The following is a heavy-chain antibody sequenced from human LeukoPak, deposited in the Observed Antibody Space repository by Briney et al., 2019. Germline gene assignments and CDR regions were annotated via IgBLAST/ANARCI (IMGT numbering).Heavy chain of an antibody. CDR1: GGTFSSYA. Sequence: ASVKVSCKASGGTFSSYAISWVRQAPGQGLEWMGRIIPILGIANYAQKFQGRVTITADKSTSTAYMELSSLRSEDTAVYYCARELLYYGSGNNFNWFDPWGQGTLVTVSS. CDR3: ARELLYYGSGNNFNWFDP. D-gene: IGHD3-10*01. J-gene: IGHJ5*02. V-gene: IGHV1-69*04. CDR2: IIPILGIA.